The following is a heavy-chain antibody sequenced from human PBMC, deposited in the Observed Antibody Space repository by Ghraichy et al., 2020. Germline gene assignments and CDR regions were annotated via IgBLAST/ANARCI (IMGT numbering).Heavy chain of an antibody. D-gene: IGHD1-1*01. CDR3: ARARDWNDRPYYGMDV. V-gene: IGHV3-48*02. Sequence: GSLRLSCAASGFTFSSYSMNWVRQAPGKGLEWVSYISSSSSTIYYADSVKGRFTISRDNAKNSLYLQMNSLRDEDTAVYYCARARDWNDRPYYGMDVWGQGTTVTVSS. CDR1: GFTFSSYS. J-gene: IGHJ6*02. CDR2: ISSSSSTI.